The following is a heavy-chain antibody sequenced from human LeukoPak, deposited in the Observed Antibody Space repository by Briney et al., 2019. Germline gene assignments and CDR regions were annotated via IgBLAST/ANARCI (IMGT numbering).Heavy chain of an antibody. CDR1: GFTFNTHA. D-gene: IGHD2/OR15-2a*01. J-gene: IGHJ4*02. CDR2: ISGNGRTT. Sequence: GGSLRLSCTASGFTFNTHALTWVRQAPGKGPEWVSSISGNGRTTYYSDSVRGRFTISRDNSRNTLYLQMDSLRADDTAVYYCVSRGGASVFYYFDFWGQGTLVTVSS. CDR3: VSRGGASVFYYFDF. V-gene: IGHV3-23*01.